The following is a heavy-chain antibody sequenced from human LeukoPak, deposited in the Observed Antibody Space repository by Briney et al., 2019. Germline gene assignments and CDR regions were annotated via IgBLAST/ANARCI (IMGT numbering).Heavy chain of an antibody. D-gene: IGHD3-22*01. V-gene: IGHV4-59*08. CDR3: ARHVHYYDTSGYYSIPDF. CDR1: GGSISSYY. Sequence: SETLSLTCTVSGGSISSYYWSWIRQPPGKGLEWIGYIYYSGSTNYNPSLKSRVTISVDTSKNQISLKLSSVTAADTAVYYCARHVHYYDTSGYYSIPDFWGQGTLVTVSS. CDR2: IYYSGST. J-gene: IGHJ4*02.